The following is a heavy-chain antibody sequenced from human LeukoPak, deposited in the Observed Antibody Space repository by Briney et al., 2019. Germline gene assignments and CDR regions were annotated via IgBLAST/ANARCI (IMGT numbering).Heavy chain of an antibody. J-gene: IGHJ4*02. CDR1: GYTFIRYG. CDR2: INPNSGGT. CDR3: ARDFEFYGSGGDY. Sequence: ASVKVSCKASGYTFIRYGITWVRQAPGQGLEWMGWINPNSGGTNYAQKFQGRVTMTRDTSISTAYMELSRLRSDDTAVYYCARDFEFYGSGGDYWGQGTLVTVSS. D-gene: IGHD3-10*01. V-gene: IGHV1-2*02.